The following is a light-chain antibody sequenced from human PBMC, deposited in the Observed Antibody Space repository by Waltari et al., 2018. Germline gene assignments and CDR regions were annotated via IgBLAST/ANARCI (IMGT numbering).Light chain of an antibody. V-gene: IGLV2-14*03. CDR1: SSAVGAYNY. Sequence: HSALAQPASVSGSPGQSISIACPGTSSAVGAYNYVSWYQQHPGKAPRLMIYDVNNRPSGVSNRFSGSKSGNTASLTISGLQAEDEADYYCSSFTTTNSWVFGGGTKLTVL. CDR3: SSFTTTNSWV. J-gene: IGLJ3*02. CDR2: DVN.